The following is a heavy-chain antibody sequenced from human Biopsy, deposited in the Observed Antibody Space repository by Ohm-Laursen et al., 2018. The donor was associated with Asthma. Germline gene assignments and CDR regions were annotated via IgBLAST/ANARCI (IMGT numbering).Heavy chain of an antibody. CDR2: INSVFGTT. Sequence: GASMKVSCKSLGGTFNTYVIGWVRQAPGQGLEWMGGINSVFGTTTYPQKFQDRVTITADDSTSTVYMELSSLRSEDTAVYYCARKAGSCISRTCYSLDFWGQRTLVTVSS. CDR1: GGTFNTYV. CDR3: ARKAGSCISRTCYSLDF. J-gene: IGHJ4*02. D-gene: IGHD2-2*01. V-gene: IGHV1-69*13.